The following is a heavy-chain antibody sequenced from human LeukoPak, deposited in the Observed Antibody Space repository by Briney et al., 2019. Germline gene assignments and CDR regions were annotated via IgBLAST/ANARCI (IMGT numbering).Heavy chain of an antibody. D-gene: IGHD7-27*01. V-gene: IGHV1-2*02. CDR2: INPNNGGT. CDR3: ARYSNSGGDY. CDR1: GYTFTGYY. Sequence: ASVTVSCKASGYTFTGYYIHWVRQAPGQGLEWMGWINPNNGGTNYAQTFQGRVTMTRDTSISTASMELSRLRSDDSAVYLCARYSNSGGDYWGQGSLVTVSS. J-gene: IGHJ4*02.